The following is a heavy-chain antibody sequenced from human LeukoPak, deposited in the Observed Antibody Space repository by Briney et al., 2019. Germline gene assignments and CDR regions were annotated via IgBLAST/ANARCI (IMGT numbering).Heavy chain of an antibody. Sequence: GGSLRLSCTASGFTFRSYDMHWVRQPTGKGLEWVSTIGRVDDTYHPGSVRGRFTISREDAKNSFYLQMNSLKVEDTAVYFCVRGNWNYYDSGTYGMDVWGQGTTVTVSS. CDR2: IGRVDDT. V-gene: IGHV3-13*01. CDR1: GFTFRSYD. D-gene: IGHD3-10*01. CDR3: VRGNWNYYDSGTYGMDV. J-gene: IGHJ6*02.